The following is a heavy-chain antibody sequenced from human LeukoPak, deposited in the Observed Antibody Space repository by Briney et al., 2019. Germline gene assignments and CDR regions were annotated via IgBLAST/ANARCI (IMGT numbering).Heavy chain of an antibody. CDR1: GGSISSSSYC. Sequence: PSETLSLTCTVSGGSISSSSYCWGWIRQPPGKGLEWIGTIYYSGSTYYNPSLKSRVTISVDTSKNQFSLKLSSVTAADTAVYYCARDIVATIGWFDPWGQGTLVTVSS. CDR3: ARDIVATIGWFDP. CDR2: IYYSGST. V-gene: IGHV4-39*07. J-gene: IGHJ5*02. D-gene: IGHD5-12*01.